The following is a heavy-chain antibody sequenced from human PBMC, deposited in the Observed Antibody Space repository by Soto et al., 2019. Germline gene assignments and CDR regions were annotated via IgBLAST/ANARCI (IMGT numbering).Heavy chain of an antibody. D-gene: IGHD3-3*01. V-gene: IGHV3-23*01. CDR2: ISGNGGCT. CDR3: AKGKANTVFGVDTLFDY. CDR1: GFTFSSYA. Sequence: GGSLRLSWAPSGFTFSSYAMTWVRHAPGKGLEWVSTISGNGGCTYYSNTMRGQFTISRDNSKTTPYLQMDNLRADDTAVFYCAKGKANTVFGVDTLFDYWGQGTQVTVSS. J-gene: IGHJ4*02.